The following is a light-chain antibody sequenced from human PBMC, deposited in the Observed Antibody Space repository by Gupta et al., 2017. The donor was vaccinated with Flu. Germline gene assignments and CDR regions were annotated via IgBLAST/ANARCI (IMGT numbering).Light chain of an antibody. CDR2: AAS. Sequence: PSFLSGTVGDRVTITWRASQGISNYLAWYEQKPGKGPKLLIEAASKVKSRVPSRFSGSGTGTEFTLTVSSRQPEDFANHYCQHRNSYPLTFGRGTKVEIK. V-gene: IGKV1-9*01. J-gene: IGKJ4*01. CDR3: QHRNSYPLT. CDR1: QGISNY.